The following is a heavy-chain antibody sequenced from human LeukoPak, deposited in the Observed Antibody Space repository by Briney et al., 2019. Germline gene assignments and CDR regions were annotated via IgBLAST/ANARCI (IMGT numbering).Heavy chain of an antibody. CDR1: GGSISSYY. CDR3: AREGVVVPAAIDYYYMDV. Sequence: PSETLSLTCTVSGGSISSYYWSWIRQPAGKGLEWIGRIYTSGSTNYNPSLKSRVTISVDTSKNQFSLKLSSVTAADTAVYYCAREGVVVPAAIDYYYMDVWGKGTTVTVSS. J-gene: IGHJ6*03. V-gene: IGHV4-4*07. CDR2: IYTSGST. D-gene: IGHD2-2*02.